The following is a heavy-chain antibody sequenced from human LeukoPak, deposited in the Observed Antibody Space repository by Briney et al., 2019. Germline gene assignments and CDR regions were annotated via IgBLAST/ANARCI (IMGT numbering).Heavy chain of an antibody. CDR1: GFTFSSYG. CDR3: ARTPWYFDSSGYSGVDY. J-gene: IGHJ4*02. D-gene: IGHD3-22*01. V-gene: IGHV3-30*03. Sequence: PGGSLRLSCAASGFTFSSYGMHWVRQAPGKGLEWVAVISYDGSNKYYADSVKGRFTISRDNAKNSLYLQMNSLRAEDTAVYYCARTPWYFDSSGYSGVDYWGQGTLVTVSS. CDR2: ISYDGSNK.